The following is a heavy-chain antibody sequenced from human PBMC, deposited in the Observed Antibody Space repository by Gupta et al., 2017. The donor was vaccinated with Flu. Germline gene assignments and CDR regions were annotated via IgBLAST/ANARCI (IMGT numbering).Heavy chain of an antibody. CDR3: AKGLHSSGWYVFVY. Sequence: EVLLLESGGGLVQPGGSLRLSCAASGFTFSSYALSWVRQAPGKGLEWVSAISGSGGSTYYADSVKGRFTISRDNSKNTLYLQMNSLRAEDSAVYYCAKGLHSSGWYVFVYWGQGTLVTVSS. D-gene: IGHD6-19*01. V-gene: IGHV3-23*01. J-gene: IGHJ4*02. CDR1: GFTFSSYA. CDR2: ISGSGGST.